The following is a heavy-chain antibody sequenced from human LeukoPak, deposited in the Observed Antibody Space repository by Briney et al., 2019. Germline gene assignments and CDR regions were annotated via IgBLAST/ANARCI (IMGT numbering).Heavy chain of an antibody. CDR2: INHSGST. CDR1: GGSFSGYY. Sequence: SETLSLTCAVYGGSFSGYYWSWIRQPPGKGLEWIGEINHSGSTNYNPPLKSRVTISVDTSKNQFSLKLSSVTAADTAVYYCARVLRGYSGSYRDWGQGTLVTVSS. CDR3: ARVLRGYSGSYRD. D-gene: IGHD5-12*01. V-gene: IGHV4-34*01. J-gene: IGHJ4*02.